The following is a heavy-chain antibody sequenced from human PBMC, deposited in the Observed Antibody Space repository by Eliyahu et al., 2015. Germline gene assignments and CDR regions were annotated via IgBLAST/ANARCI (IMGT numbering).Heavy chain of an antibody. Sequence: QVQLVESGGGXVQPGRSLXLXCAASGFTFSSYGMPWVRQAPGKGLEWVAVIWYDGSNKYYADSVKGRFTISRDNSKNTLYLQMNSLRAEDTAVYYCAREGPGWGQGTLVTVSS. CDR3: AREGPG. J-gene: IGHJ4*02. CDR2: IWYDGSNK. V-gene: IGHV3-33*01. CDR1: GFTFSSYG.